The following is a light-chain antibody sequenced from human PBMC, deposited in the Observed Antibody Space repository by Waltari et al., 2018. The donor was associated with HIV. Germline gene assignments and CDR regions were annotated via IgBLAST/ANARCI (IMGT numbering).Light chain of an antibody. CDR2: DKN. V-gene: IGLV1-51*01. CDR1: SSNIGNNY. Sequence: QSVLTQPPSVSAAPGHKVVISCSGGSSNIGNNYVSWFQQLPRTAPKFIIYDKNKRPAGSPDRFAGPRSSTSATLSITGLQSGDEADYYGGTWDTSLSAGVFGGGTKVTVL. J-gene: IGLJ3*02. CDR3: GTWDTSLSAGV.